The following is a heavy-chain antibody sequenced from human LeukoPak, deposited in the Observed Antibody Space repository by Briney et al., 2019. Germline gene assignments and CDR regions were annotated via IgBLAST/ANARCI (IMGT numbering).Heavy chain of an antibody. CDR2: ISYDGSNK. V-gene: IGHV3-30*18. J-gene: IGHJ6*02. D-gene: IGHD6-19*01. CDR1: GFTFSSYG. CDR3: AKGGAVAGSYYYYGMDV. Sequence: PGGSLRLSCAASGFTFSSYGMHWVRQAPGKGLEWVAVISYDGSNKYYADSVKGRFTISRDNSKNTLYLQMNSLRAEDTAVYYCAKGGAVAGSYYYYGMDVWGQGTTVTVSS.